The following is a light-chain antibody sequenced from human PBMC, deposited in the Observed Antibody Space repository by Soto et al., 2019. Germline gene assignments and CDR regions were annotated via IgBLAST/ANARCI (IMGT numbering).Light chain of an antibody. CDR3: QQYGNSPRT. CDR2: GVS. J-gene: IGKJ1*01. V-gene: IGKV3-20*01. CDR1: QSVSSSC. Sequence: EIVLTQSPGTLSLSPGDGATLSCRASQSVSSSCLAWYQQKPGQAPRLLIYGVSSRATGIPNRFSGSGSGTDVTLTISRLEPEDFAVYYCQQYGNSPRTFGQGTKVEI.